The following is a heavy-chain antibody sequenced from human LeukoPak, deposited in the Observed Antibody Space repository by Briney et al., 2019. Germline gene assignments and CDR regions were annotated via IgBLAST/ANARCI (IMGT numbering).Heavy chain of an antibody. D-gene: IGHD3-9*01. Sequence: KPSETLSLTCTVSGGSISSDYWSWIRQPPGKGLEWIGYIYSSGSTNYNPSLNSRVTISVDTSKDQFSLKLTSVTAADTAVYFCAGLLRYYDYWGQGTLVTVSS. V-gene: IGHV4-59*08. CDR3: AGLLRYYDY. CDR1: GGSISSDY. CDR2: IYSSGST. J-gene: IGHJ4*02.